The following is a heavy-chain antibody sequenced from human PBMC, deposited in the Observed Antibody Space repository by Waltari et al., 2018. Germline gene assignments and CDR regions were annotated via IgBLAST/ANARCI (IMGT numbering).Heavy chain of an antibody. Sequence: QVQLQESGPGLVKPSETLSLTCAVSGYSISSGYYWGWIRQPPGKGLEWIGSIYHSGSTNYNPSLKSRVTISVDTSKNQFSLKLSSVTAADTAVYYCARGRLTLDYWGQGTLVTVSS. CDR3: ARGRLTLDY. D-gene: IGHD3-16*01. CDR1: GYSISSGYY. CDR2: IYHSGST. V-gene: IGHV4-38-2*01. J-gene: IGHJ4*02.